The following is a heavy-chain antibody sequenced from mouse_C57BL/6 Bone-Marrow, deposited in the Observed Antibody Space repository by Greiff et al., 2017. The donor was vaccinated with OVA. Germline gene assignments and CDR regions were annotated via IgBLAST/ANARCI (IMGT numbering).Heavy chain of an antibody. D-gene: IGHD1-1*01. CDR2: IRSKSSNYAT. CDR3: VRAQLFRDWFAY. CDR1: GFSFNTYA. J-gene: IGHJ3*01. Sequence: DVMLVESGGGLVQPTGSLKLSCAASGFSFNTYAMHWVRQAHGKGLEWVARIRSKSSNYATYYADSVKDRFTISRDDSQSMIYLQMNNLKTEDTDMYSSVRAQLFRDWFAYWGQGTLVTVSA. V-gene: IGHV10-3*01.